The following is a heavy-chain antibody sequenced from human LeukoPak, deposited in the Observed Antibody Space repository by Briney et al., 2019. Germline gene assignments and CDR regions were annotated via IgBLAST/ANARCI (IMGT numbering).Heavy chain of an antibody. CDR1: GFTFSSYW. V-gene: IGHV3-7*01. J-gene: IGHJ4*02. D-gene: IGHD3-3*01. CDR3: ARWGQGPFGVVIYGDFDY. CDR2: IKQDGSGK. Sequence: PGGSLRLSCAASGFTFSSYWMSWVRQAPGKGLEWVANIKQDGSGKYYVDSVKGRFTISRDNAKNSLYLQMNSLRAEDTAVYYCARWGQGPFGVVIYGDFDYWGQGTLVTVSS.